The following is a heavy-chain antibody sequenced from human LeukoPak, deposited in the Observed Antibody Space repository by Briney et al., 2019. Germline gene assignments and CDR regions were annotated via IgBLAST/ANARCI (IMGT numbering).Heavy chain of an antibody. CDR2: ISYDGSNK. CDR3: ARESSTSCPDY. V-gene: IGHV3-30-3*01. D-gene: IGHD2-2*01. Sequence: GGSLRLSRAASGFTFSNYAMHWVRQAPGKGLEWVAVISYDGSNKYYADSVKGRFTISRDNSKNTLYLQMNSLRAEDTAIYYCARESSTSCPDYWGQGTLVTVSS. CDR1: GFTFSNYA. J-gene: IGHJ4*02.